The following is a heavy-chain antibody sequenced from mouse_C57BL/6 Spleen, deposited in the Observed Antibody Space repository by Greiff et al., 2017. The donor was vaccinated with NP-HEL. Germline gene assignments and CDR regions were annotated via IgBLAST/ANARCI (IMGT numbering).Heavy chain of an antibody. J-gene: IGHJ2*01. CDR1: GYTFTDYY. V-gene: IGHV1-19*01. D-gene: IGHD1-1*01. Sequence: EVQLQQSGPVLVKPGASVKMSCKASGYTFTDYYMNWVKQSHGKSLEWIGVINPYNGGTSYNQKFKGKATLTVDKSSSTAYMELNSLTSEDSAVYYCARARPQDYGSSCYYFDYWGQGTTLTVSS. CDR3: ARARPQDYGSSCYYFDY. CDR2: INPYNGGT.